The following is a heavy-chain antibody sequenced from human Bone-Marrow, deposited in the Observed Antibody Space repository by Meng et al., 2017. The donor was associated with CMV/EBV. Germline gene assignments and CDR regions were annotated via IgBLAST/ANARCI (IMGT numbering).Heavy chain of an antibody. CDR3: AGIVVVEGACDT. CDR1: GGSISSSSYY. CDR2: IYYSGST. D-gene: IGHD3-22*01. Sequence: SETLSLTCTVSGGSISSSSYYWGWIRQPPGKGLEWIGSIYYSGSTYYNPSLKSRVTISVDTSKNQFSLKLSSVTAADTAVYYCAGIVVVEGACDTWGQGKMVNV. J-gene: IGHJ3*02. V-gene: IGHV4-39*01.